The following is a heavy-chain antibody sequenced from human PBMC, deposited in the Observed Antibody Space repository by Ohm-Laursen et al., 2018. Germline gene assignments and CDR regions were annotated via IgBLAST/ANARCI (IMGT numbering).Heavy chain of an antibody. V-gene: IGHV3-23*01. CDR1: GFTFSSYA. Sequence: SLRLSCAASGFTFSSYAMSWVRQAPGKGLEWVSAISGSGGSTYYADSVKGRFTTSRDNSKNTLYLQMNSLRAEDTAVYYCAKEGYYYDSSGYYYPYWGQGTLVTVSS. CDR2: ISGSGGST. J-gene: IGHJ4*02. D-gene: IGHD3-22*01. CDR3: AKEGYYYDSSGYYYPY.